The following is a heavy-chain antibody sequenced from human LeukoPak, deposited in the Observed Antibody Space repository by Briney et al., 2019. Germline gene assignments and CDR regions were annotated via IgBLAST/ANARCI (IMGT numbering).Heavy chain of an antibody. CDR3: VRGRTGSIATAGRY. CDR1: GYTLTELS. CDR2: LDPEDGET. V-gene: IGHV1-24*01. D-gene: IGHD6-6*01. J-gene: IGHJ4*02. Sequence: GASVKVSCKVSGYTLTELSIHWVRQAHGKGLEWLGGLDPEDGETILSQKFQDRVALTADTSTSTAYMDMSRLRSEDTAVYFCVRGRTGSIATAGRYWGRGTLVTVSS.